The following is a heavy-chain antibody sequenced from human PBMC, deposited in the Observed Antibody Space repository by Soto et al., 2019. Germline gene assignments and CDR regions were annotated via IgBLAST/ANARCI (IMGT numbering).Heavy chain of an antibody. CDR3: ARALNPGLAVAGTDY. V-gene: IGHV1-69*13. CDR1: GGTFSSYA. J-gene: IGHJ4*02. Sequence: ASVKVSCKASGGTFSSYAISWVRQAPGQGLEWMGGIIPIFGTANYAQKFQGRVTITADESTSTAYMELSSLRSEDTAVYYCARALNPGLAVAGTDYWGQGTLVTVSS. CDR2: IIPIFGTA. D-gene: IGHD6-19*01.